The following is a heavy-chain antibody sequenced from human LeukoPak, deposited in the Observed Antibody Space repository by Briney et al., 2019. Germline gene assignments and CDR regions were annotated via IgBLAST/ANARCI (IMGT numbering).Heavy chain of an antibody. V-gene: IGHV4-38-2*01. CDR3: ARQSPDTAMAASDY. CDR2: IYHSRST. Sequence: SETLSLTCAVSGYSISSGYYWGWIRQPPGKGLEWIGSIYHSRSTYYNPSLKSRVTISVDTSKNQFSLKLSSVTAADTAVYYCARQSPDTAMAASDYWGQGTLVTVSS. J-gene: IGHJ4*02. D-gene: IGHD5-18*01. CDR1: GYSISSGYY.